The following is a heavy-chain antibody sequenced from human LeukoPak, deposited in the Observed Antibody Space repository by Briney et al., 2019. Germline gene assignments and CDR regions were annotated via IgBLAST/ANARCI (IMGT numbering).Heavy chain of an antibody. V-gene: IGHV1-69*01. D-gene: IGHD3-10*01. CDR2: IIPIFGTA. Sequence: SVKVSCKASGGTFSSYAISWVRQAPGQGLEWMGGIIPIFGTANYAQKFQGRVTIAADESTSTAYMELSSLRSEDTAVYYCARELESGITMVRGALDYWGQGTLVTVSS. CDR3: ARELESGITMVRGALDY. J-gene: IGHJ4*02. CDR1: GGTFSSYA.